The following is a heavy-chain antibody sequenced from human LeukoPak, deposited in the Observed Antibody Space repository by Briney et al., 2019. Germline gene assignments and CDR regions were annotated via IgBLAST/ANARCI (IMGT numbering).Heavy chain of an antibody. Sequence: GGSLRLSCAASGFTFINYWMHWVRQAPGKGLVWVSDINNDGSSTHYVDSVKGRFTISRDNSKNTLYLQMNSLRAEDTAVYYCANGSPLIAAAGMGFDYWGQGTLVTVSS. CDR1: GFTFINYW. CDR3: ANGSPLIAAAGMGFDY. CDR2: INNDGSST. J-gene: IGHJ4*02. D-gene: IGHD6-13*01. V-gene: IGHV3-74*01.